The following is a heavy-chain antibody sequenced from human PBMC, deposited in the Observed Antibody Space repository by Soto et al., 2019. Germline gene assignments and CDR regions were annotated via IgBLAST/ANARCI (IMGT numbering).Heavy chain of an antibody. CDR1: GYTFTSYG. Sequence: ASVKVSCKASGYTFTSYGISWVRQAPGQGLEWMGWISAYNGNTNYAQKLQGRVTMTTDTSTSTAYMELRSLRSDDTAVYYCAGHSSGWWDRAFDIWGQGTMVTVSS. D-gene: IGHD6-19*01. CDR3: AGHSSGWWDRAFDI. V-gene: IGHV1-18*01. J-gene: IGHJ3*02. CDR2: ISAYNGNT.